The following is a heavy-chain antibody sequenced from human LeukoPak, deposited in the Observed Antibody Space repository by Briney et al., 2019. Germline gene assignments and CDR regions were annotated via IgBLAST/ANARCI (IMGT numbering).Heavy chain of an antibody. CDR2: INPNSGGT. CDR1: GYTFTGYY. V-gene: IGHV1-2*02. J-gene: IGHJ6*03. Sequence: ASVKVSCKASGYTFTGYYMHWVRQAPGQGLEWMGWINPNSGGTNYAQKFQGRVTMTRDTSISTAYMELSRLRSDATAVYYCARDFCGSGGSCYPNQYYYYYYMDVWGKGTTVTVSS. D-gene: IGHD2-15*01. CDR3: ARDFCGSGGSCYPNQYYYYYYMDV.